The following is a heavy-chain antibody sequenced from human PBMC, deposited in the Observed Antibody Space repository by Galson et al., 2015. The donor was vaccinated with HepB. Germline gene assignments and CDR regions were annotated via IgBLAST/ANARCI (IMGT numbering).Heavy chain of an antibody. CDR1: GFTFSSYA. J-gene: IGHJ4*02. D-gene: IGHD3-10*01. CDR3: AKIREPTMVRGVIDY. V-gene: IGHV3-23*01. CDR2: ISGSGGST. Sequence: SLRLSCAASGFTFSSYAMSWVRQAPGKGLEWVSAISGSGGSTYYADSVKGRFTISRDNSKNTLYLQMNSLRAEDTAVYYCAKIREPTMVRGVIDYWGQGTLVTVSS.